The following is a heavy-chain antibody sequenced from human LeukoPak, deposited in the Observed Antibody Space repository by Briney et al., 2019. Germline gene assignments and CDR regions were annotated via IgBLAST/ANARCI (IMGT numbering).Heavy chain of an antibody. Sequence: GGSLRLSCAASGFTLSSYAMTWVRQAPGRGLEWVSSVDSGGGGTYYADSVKGRFTIPRDNSKDTLYLQMNGMRAEDTAVYFCAKQSAGSAAWYSLHYDFWGQGTLVTVSS. D-gene: IGHD6-13*01. CDR2: VDSGGGGT. CDR1: GFTLSSYA. CDR3: AKQSAGSAAWYSLHYDF. V-gene: IGHV3-23*01. J-gene: IGHJ4*02.